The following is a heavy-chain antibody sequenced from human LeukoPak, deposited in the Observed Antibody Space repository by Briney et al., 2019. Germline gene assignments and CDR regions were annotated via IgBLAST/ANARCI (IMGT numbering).Heavy chain of an antibody. D-gene: IGHD4-11*01. CDR2: ISSSGSTI. Sequence: PGGSLRLSCAASGFTFSDYYMSWIRQAPGKGLEWVSYISSSGSTIYYADSVKGRFTISRDNAKNSLYLQMNSLRAEDTAVYYCAREGQDYRFYHYYMDVWGKGTTVTVSS. CDR1: GFTFSDYY. CDR3: AREGQDYRFYHYYMDV. V-gene: IGHV3-11*01. J-gene: IGHJ6*03.